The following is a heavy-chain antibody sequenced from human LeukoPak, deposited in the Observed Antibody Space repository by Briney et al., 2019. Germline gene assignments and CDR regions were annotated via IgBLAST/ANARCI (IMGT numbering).Heavy chain of an antibody. CDR2: IYYSGST. D-gene: IGHD3-9*01. CDR3: ARWGPMATGLDY. Sequence: SETLSLTCTVSGGSISSYYWSWIRQPPGKGLEWIGYIYYSGSTNYNPSLKSRVTISVDTSKNQFSLKLSSVTAADTAVYYCARWGPMATGLDYWGQGTLVTVSS. V-gene: IGHV4-59*01. CDR1: GGSISSYY. J-gene: IGHJ4*02.